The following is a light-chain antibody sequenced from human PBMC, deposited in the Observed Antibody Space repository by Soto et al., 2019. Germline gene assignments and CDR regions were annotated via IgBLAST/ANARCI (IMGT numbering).Light chain of an antibody. Sequence: EIVLTQSPGTLSLSPGDRATLSCRASQSVRGSSLAWYQQKPGQAPRLVIYDVSSRATGIPDRFSGSGSGTDFTLTISRLEPEDFAIYCCQQYGTSPVTFGRGTKLDIK. CDR2: DVS. CDR3: QQYGTSPVT. J-gene: IGKJ2*01. V-gene: IGKV3-20*01. CDR1: QSVRGSS.